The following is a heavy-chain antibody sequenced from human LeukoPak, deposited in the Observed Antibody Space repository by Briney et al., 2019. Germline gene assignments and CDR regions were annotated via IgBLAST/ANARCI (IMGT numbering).Heavy chain of an antibody. CDR1: GFTFNTW. D-gene: IGHD1-26*01. Sequence: GGSLRLSCAASGFTFNTWMHWVRQAPGKGLVWISRIIRDGTTTTYADSVKGRFTISRDNAKNTLYLEMNSLRVEDTAVYYCAADRGYAFDLWGQGTMVTVSS. CDR3: AADRGYAFDL. V-gene: IGHV3-74*01. J-gene: IGHJ3*01. CDR2: IIRDGTTT.